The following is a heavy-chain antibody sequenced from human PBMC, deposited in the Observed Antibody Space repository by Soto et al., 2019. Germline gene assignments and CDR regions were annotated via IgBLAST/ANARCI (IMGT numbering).Heavy chain of an antibody. CDR3: AKDGAPYETEYYFDY. Sequence: EVQLVESGGGLVQPGRSLRLSCAASGFTFDDYAMHWVRQAPGEGLEWVSGISWNSGSIGYADSVKGRFTISRDNAKNSLYLQMNSLRAEDTALYYCAKDGAPYETEYYFDYWGQGTLVTVSS. J-gene: IGHJ4*02. CDR2: ISWNSGSI. CDR1: GFTFDDYA. D-gene: IGHD3-22*01. V-gene: IGHV3-9*01.